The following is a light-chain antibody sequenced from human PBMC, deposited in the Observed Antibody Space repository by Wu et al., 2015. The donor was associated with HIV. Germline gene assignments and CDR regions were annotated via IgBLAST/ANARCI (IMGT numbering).Light chain of an antibody. CDR2: GAS. J-gene: IGKJ1*01. CDR3: QQYNNWPPWT. CDR1: QSVSAN. Sequence: EVVMTQSPATLSVSPGERATLSCRASQSVSANLAWYQQKLGQSPRLLIYGASTRATGIPARFSGSGSGTEFTLTISSLQSEDFAVYYCQQYNNWPPWTFGQGPRWKSN. V-gene: IGKV3-15*01.